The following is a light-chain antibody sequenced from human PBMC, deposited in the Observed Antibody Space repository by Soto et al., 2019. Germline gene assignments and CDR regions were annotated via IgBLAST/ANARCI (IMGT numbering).Light chain of an antibody. V-gene: IGKV3-20*01. CDR1: QTMGSNH. J-gene: IGKJ1*01. CDR2: GTS. CDR3: QQYVSWT. Sequence: EIVLTQSPGTLSVSPGERATLSCRASQTMGSNHLAWYQQKPGQAPSLLIYGTSSRATGIPDRFSGSGSGTDFTLTITRLEPEDSAIYYCQQYVSWTFGQGTKVEIK.